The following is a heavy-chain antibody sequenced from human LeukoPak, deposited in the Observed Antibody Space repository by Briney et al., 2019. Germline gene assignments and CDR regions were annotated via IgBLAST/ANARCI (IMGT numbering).Heavy chain of an antibody. D-gene: IGHD1-26*01. CDR2: VYSDGSST. Sequence: PGGSLRLSCAASGFTISSYWMHWVRQAPGKGLVWLSRVYSDGSSTSYVDSVKGRFTISRDNAKNTLHLQLNSLRAEDTAVYYCARAPDSGTYNSGAFDVWGHGTMVTVSS. J-gene: IGHJ3*01. CDR1: GFTISSYW. CDR3: ARAPDSGTYNSGAFDV. V-gene: IGHV3-74*01.